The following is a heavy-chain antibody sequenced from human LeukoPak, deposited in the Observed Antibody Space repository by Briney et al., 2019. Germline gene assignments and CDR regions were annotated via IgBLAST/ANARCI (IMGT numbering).Heavy chain of an antibody. J-gene: IGHJ6*03. CDR1: GYTFTSYD. V-gene: IGHV1-18*01. CDR3: ARDSLPRRYFYYYMDV. CDR2: ISPYNGNT. Sequence: GASVKVSCKASGYTFTSYDINWVRQATGQGLEWMGWISPYNGNTNFGENFQDRVAMTTDTSTSTVHMELRSLRYDDTAVYYCARDSLPRRYFYYYMDVWGKGTTVTISS.